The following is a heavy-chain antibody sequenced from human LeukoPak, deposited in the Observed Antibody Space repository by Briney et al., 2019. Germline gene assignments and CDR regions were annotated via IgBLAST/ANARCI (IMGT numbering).Heavy chain of an antibody. D-gene: IGHD3-9*01. CDR2: INHSGST. CDR1: GGSFSGYY. CDR3: ASPLRYFDPGYYYGMDV. Sequence: SETLSLTCAVYGGSFSGYYWSWIRQPPGKGLEWIGEINHSGSTNYNPSLMSRVTISVDTSKNQFSLKLSSVTAADTAVYYCASPLRYFDPGYYYGMDVWGQGTTVTVSS. V-gene: IGHV4-34*01. J-gene: IGHJ6*02.